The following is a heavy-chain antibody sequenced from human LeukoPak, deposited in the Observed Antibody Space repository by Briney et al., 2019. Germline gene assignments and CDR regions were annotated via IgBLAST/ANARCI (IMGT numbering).Heavy chain of an antibody. CDR1: GFTFSSYS. CDR2: ISSSSSYI. D-gene: IGHD2-15*01. Sequence: GGSLRLSCAASGFTFSSYSMNWVRQAPGKGLEWVSSISSSSSYIYYADSVKGRFTISRDNAKNSLYLQMNSLRAEDTAVYYCARDPQLVVVAAGSAFDIWGQGTMVTVSS. J-gene: IGHJ3*02. CDR3: ARDPQLVVVAAGSAFDI. V-gene: IGHV3-21*01.